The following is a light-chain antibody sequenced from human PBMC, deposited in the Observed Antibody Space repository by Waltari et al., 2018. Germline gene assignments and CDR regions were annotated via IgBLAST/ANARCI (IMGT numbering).Light chain of an antibody. Sequence: QSVLTQPPSTSGTPGQRVTISCSGRSSNIGSNYVYWYQHLPGTAPKLRSYTNDPRPSVGPDRFSGSKSGTSASLAISGLQSDDESDYFCAAWDDTLSAVVFGGGTKLTVL. CDR1: SSNIGSNY. J-gene: IGLJ2*01. CDR3: AAWDDTLSAVV. V-gene: IGLV1-47*02. CDR2: TND.